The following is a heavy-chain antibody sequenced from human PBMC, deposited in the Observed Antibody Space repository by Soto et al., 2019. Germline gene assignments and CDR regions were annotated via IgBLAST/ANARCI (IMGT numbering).Heavy chain of an antibody. Sequence: SVKVSCKASGGTCSSYAISWVRQAPGQGLEWMGGIIPIFGTANYAQKFQGRVTITADESTSTAYMELSSLRSEDTAVYYCARGKSAAGTGTAFDFWGQRTLVTVSS. J-gene: IGHJ4*02. V-gene: IGHV1-69*13. CDR3: ARGKSAAGTGTAFDF. CDR1: GGTCSSYA. CDR2: IIPIFGTA. D-gene: IGHD6-13*01.